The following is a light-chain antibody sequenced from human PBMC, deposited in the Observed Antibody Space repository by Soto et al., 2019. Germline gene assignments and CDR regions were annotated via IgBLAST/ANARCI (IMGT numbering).Light chain of an antibody. Sequence: QSALTQPASVSGTPGQSITISCSGSSSDVGGYNYVSWYQQHPGKAPTLMIYDVSNRPSGVANRSSGSKSGNTASLTISGLQAEDDADYYCSSYTSSSTLVFGGGTKVTVL. CDR1: SSDVGGYNY. CDR2: DVS. J-gene: IGLJ2*01. V-gene: IGLV2-14*01. CDR3: SSYTSSSTLV.